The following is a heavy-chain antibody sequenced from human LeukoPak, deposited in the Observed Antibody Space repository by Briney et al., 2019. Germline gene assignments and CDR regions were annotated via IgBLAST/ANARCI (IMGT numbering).Heavy chain of an antibody. CDR1: GFTFSSCG. J-gene: IGHJ4*02. D-gene: IGHD1-14*01. CDR3: ATETIGRHYDY. CDR2: IGPTGTDR. Sequence: GGSLRLSCAASGFTFSSCGFNWVRQAPGKGLEWVSSIGPTGTDRYYADSVRGRFTISRDNAKNSMYLQMDSLRDEDTAVYCCATETIGRHYDYWGQGTLLTVSS. V-gene: IGHV3-21*01.